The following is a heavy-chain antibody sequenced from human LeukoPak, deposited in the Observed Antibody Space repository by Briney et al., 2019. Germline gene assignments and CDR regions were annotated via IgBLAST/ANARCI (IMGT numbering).Heavy chain of an antibody. CDR3: TTPTVTTNY. V-gene: IGHV3-23*01. J-gene: IGHJ4*02. Sequence: PGGSLRLSCAASGFTFSSYAMSWVRQAPGKGLEWVSAISGSGGSTYYADSVKGRFTISRDDSKNTLYLQMNSLKTEDTAVYYCTTPTVTTNYWGQGTLVTVSS. D-gene: IGHD4-11*01. CDR2: ISGSGGST. CDR1: GFTFSSYA.